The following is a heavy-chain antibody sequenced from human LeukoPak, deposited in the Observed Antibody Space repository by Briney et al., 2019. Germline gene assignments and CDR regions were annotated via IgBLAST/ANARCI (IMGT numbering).Heavy chain of an antibody. Sequence: PGGSLRLSCAASGFTFSSYSMNWVRQAPGKGLEWVSSISSSSSYIYYADSVKGRFTISRDNAKNSLYLQMNSLRAEDTAVYYCARERGGSGNMEFDYWGQGTLVTVSS. CDR2: ISSSSSYI. CDR3: ARERGGSGNMEFDY. V-gene: IGHV3-21*01. CDR1: GFTFSSYS. D-gene: IGHD3-10*01. J-gene: IGHJ4*02.